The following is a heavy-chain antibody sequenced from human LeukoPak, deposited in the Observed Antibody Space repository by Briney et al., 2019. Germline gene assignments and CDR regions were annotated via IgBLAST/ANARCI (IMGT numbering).Heavy chain of an antibody. CDR1: GYTFTSYY. CDR3: ARGGEMATMGDYYFDY. D-gene: IGHD5-24*01. Sequence: GASVNVSCEASGYTFTSYYMHWVRQAPGQGLEWMGIINPSGGSTSYAQKFQGRVTMTRDTSTSTVYMELSSLRSEDTAVYYCARGGEMATMGDYYFDYWGQGTLVTVSS. V-gene: IGHV1-46*01. CDR2: INPSGGST. J-gene: IGHJ4*02.